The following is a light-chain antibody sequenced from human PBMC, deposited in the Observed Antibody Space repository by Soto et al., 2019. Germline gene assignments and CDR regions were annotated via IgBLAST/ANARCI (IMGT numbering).Light chain of an antibody. CDR1: LSVSSSY. CDR3: QQYGRTPYT. Sequence: EIVLTQSPGTLSLSPGERATLSCRASLSVSSSYLAWYQHKPGQAPRLLIYGASSRATGIPDRFSGSGSGTDFTLTISRLEPEDFAVYYCQQYGRTPYTFGQGTKLEIK. CDR2: GAS. J-gene: IGKJ2*01. V-gene: IGKV3-20*01.